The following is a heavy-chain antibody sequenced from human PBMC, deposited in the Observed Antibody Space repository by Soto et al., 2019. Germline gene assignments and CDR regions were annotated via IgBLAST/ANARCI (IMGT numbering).Heavy chain of an antibody. J-gene: IGHJ5*02. D-gene: IGHD6-19*01. Sequence: PSQTLSLTCAISGDSVSSNSAAWNWIRQSPSRGLEWLGRTYYRYKWYNDYAVSVKSRITINPDTSKNQFSLQLNSVTPEDTAVYYCARGGIAVAGIGRWFDPWGQGTLVTVSS. V-gene: IGHV6-1*01. CDR3: ARGGIAVAGIGRWFDP. CDR1: GDSVSSNSAA. CDR2: TYYRYKWYN.